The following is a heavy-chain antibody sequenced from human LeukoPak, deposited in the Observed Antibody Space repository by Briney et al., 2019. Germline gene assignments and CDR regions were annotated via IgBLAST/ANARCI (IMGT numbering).Heavy chain of an antibody. D-gene: IGHD4-23*01. V-gene: IGHV3-48*01. J-gene: IGHJ4*02. CDR1: GFTFSSYS. CDR3: ARDKHVTTVVTSFDY. Sequence: PGGSLRLSCAASGFTFSSYSMNWVRQAPGKGLEWVSYISSSSSTIYYADSVKGRFTISRDNAKNSLYLQMNSLRAEDTAVYYCARDKHVTTVVTSFDYWGQGTLVTVSS. CDR2: ISSSSSTI.